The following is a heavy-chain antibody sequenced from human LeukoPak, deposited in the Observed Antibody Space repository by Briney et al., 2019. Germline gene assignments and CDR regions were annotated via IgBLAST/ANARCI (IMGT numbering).Heavy chain of an antibody. CDR3: ATVIISSIAAAGTGEGLKSYYYGMDV. CDR2: FDPEDGET. J-gene: IGHJ6*02. D-gene: IGHD6-13*01. CDR1: GYTFTGYY. Sequence: ASVKVSCKTSGYTFTGYYMHWVRQAPGKGLEWMGGFDPEDGETIYAQKFQGRVTMTEDTSTDTAYMELSSLRSEDTAVYYCATVIISSIAAAGTGEGLKSYYYGMDVWGQGTTVTVSS. V-gene: IGHV1-24*01.